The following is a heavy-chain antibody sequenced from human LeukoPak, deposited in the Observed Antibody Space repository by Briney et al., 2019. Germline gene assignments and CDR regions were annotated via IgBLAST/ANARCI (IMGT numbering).Heavy chain of an antibody. V-gene: IGHV5-51*07. J-gene: IGHJ6*02. CDR1: GCLDGNGW. CDR3: AIGGYGSWSCYNYYGMDV. D-gene: IGHD3-10*01. CDR2: IYPDDSDT. Sequence: IYGECGGCLDGNGWSGMEHPLPGKGLEWMGIIYPDDSDTIHHPSFEAQVTISADTSIRTPYLQWSSLKASDTGMYDCAIGGYGSWSCYNYYGMDVWGQGTRVTVSS.